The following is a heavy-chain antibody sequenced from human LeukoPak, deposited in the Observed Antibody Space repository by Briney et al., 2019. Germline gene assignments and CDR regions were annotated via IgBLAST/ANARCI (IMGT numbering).Heavy chain of an antibody. CDR3: ARNSLVRGVPPDY. CDR2: IIPIFGTA. CDR1: GGTFSSYA. D-gene: IGHD3-10*01. J-gene: IGHJ4*02. V-gene: IGHV1-69*06. Sequence: SVKVPCKASGGTFSSYAISWVRQAPGQGLEWMGGIIPIFGTANYAQKFQGRVTITADKSTSTAYMELSSLRSEDTAVYYCARNSLVRGVPPDYWGQGTLVTVSS.